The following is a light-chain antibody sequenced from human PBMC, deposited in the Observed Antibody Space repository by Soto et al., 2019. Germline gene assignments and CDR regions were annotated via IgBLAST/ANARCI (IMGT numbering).Light chain of an antibody. CDR3: SSYTSSSTRCV. CDR2: DVS. V-gene: IGLV2-14*01. CDR1: SSDVGGYNY. Sequence: QSVLTQPASVSGSPGQSITISCTGTSSDVGGYNYVSWYQQHPGKAPKLIIYDVSNRPSGVSNRFSGSKSGNTASLTISGLQAEDEADYYCSSYTSSSTRCVFGTGTKVTVL. J-gene: IGLJ1*01.